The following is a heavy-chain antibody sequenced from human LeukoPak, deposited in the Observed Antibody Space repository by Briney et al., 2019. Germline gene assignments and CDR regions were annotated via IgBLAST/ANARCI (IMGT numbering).Heavy chain of an antibody. Sequence: ASVKVSCKPSGYTYTSYGISWMRQAPGQGLEWMGWISTYNANTQYAQKFQGRVTMTTDTSTSTAYMELRSLRSDDTAVYYCARSYDILTGYYRYWGLGTLVTVSS. CDR1: GYTYTSYG. CDR2: ISTYNANT. CDR3: ARSYDILTGYYRY. D-gene: IGHD3-9*01. J-gene: IGHJ4*02. V-gene: IGHV1-18*01.